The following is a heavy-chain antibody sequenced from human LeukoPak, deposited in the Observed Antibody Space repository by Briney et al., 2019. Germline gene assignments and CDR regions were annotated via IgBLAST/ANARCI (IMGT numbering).Heavy chain of an antibody. CDR3: ARGSYYGSGSYYRGGCHFDY. J-gene: IGHJ4*02. CDR2: IYYGGST. CDR1: GFTFSSYA. Sequence: LRLSCAASGFTFSSYAMSWIRQHPGKGLEWIGYIYYGGSTYYNPSLKSRVTISVDTSKNQFSLKLSSVTAADTAVYYCARGSYYGSGSYYRGGCHFDYWGQGTLVTVSS. V-gene: IGHV4-31*02. D-gene: IGHD3-10*01.